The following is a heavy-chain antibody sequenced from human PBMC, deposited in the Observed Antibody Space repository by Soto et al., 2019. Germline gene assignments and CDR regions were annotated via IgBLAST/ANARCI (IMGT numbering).Heavy chain of an antibody. J-gene: IGHJ5*02. CDR2: IYYNGST. Sequence: QVQVQESGPGLVKPSDTLSLTCTVSGGSVSSRSYFWGWIRQSPGKGLEWIGTIYYNGSTYYNPSPKRLAPLSVDTSRNHFSLKLTSVTASDTALYYCARQRVVPATPTNWFDPWGQGTLVTVSS. V-gene: IGHV4-39*01. CDR3: ARQRVVPATPTNWFDP. D-gene: IGHD2-15*01. CDR1: GGSVSSRSYF.